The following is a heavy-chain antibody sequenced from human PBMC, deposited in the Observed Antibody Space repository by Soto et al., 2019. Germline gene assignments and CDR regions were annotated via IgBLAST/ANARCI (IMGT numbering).Heavy chain of an antibody. Sequence: QVQLQESGPGLVKPSETLSLSCSVSGGSLSSYFWTWIRQTPGRGLEWIGHVYYSGHTKYNPSLTCRVTFSVDTSNNQFFLTLTSVTAADTATYFCARASQYYGSGPFDFWGQGTLVTVSS. D-gene: IGHD3-10*01. V-gene: IGHV4-59*01. CDR3: ARASQYYGSGPFDF. CDR1: GGSLSSYF. J-gene: IGHJ4*02. CDR2: VYYSGHT.